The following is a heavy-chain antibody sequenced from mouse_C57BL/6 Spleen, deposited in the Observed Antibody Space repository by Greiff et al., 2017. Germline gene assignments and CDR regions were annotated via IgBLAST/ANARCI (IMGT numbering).Heavy chain of an antibody. CDR1: GFTFSNYW. Sequence: EVKLLESGGGLVQPGGSMKLSCVASGFTFSNYWMNWVRQSPEKGLEWVAQIRLKSDNYATHYAESVKGRFTISRDDSKSSVYLQMNNLRAEDTGIYYCTGCDYAMDYWGQGTSVTVSS. CDR2: IRLKSDNYAT. CDR3: TGCDYAMDY. J-gene: IGHJ4*01. V-gene: IGHV6-3*01.